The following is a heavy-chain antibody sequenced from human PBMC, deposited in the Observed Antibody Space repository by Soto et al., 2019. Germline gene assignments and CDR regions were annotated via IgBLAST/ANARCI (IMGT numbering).Heavy chain of an antibody. CDR3: ARDEYRHSWFDP. Sequence: SVKVSCKASGGTFSSYAISWVRQAPGQGLEWMGGIIPIYGTANYAQKFQGRVTITADESTSTAYMELSSLRSEDTAVYYCARDEYRHSWFDPWGQGTLVTVSS. CDR2: IIPIYGTA. D-gene: IGHD2-2*01. V-gene: IGHV1-69*13. CDR1: GGTFSSYA. J-gene: IGHJ5*02.